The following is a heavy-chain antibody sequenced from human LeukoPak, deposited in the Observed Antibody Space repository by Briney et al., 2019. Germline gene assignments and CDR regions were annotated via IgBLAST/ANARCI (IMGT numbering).Heavy chain of an antibody. J-gene: IGHJ6*02. V-gene: IGHV5-51*01. Sequence: GESLKISCKGSGYRFTSYWIGWVRQMPGKGLEWMGIIYPGDSDTRYSPSFQGQVTISADKSISTAYLQWSRLKASDTAMYYCARQSDYYDSSAYQGGMDVWGQGTTVTVSS. CDR3: ARQSDYYDSSAYQGGMDV. D-gene: IGHD3-22*01. CDR1: GYRFTSYW. CDR2: IYPGDSDT.